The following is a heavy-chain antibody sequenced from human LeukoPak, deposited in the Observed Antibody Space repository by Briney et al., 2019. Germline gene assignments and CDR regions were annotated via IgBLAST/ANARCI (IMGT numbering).Heavy chain of an antibody. V-gene: IGHV4-30-4*01. D-gene: IGHD5-24*01. J-gene: IGHJ4*02. Sequence: NPSETLSLTCTVSGGSISSGDYYWSWIRQPPGKGLEWIGYIYYSGSTYYNPSLKSRVTISVDTSKNQFSLKLSSVTAADTAVYYCARRRDGYNYMFLDYWGQGTPVTVSS. CDR3: ARRRDGYNYMFLDY. CDR1: GGSISSGDYY. CDR2: IYYSGST.